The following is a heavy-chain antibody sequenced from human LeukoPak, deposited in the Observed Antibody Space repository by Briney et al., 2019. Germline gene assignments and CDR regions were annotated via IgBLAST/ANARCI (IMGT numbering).Heavy chain of an antibody. V-gene: IGHV4-4*07. CDR2: IYTSGST. J-gene: IGHJ4*02. Sequence: SETLSLTCTVSGGSISSYYWSWIRQPAGKGLEWIGRIYTSGSTDYNPSPKSRVTMSVDTSKNQFSLKLSSVTAADTAVYYCARDSPIFENFDYWGQGTLVTVSS. CDR1: GGSISSYY. CDR3: ARDSPIFENFDY.